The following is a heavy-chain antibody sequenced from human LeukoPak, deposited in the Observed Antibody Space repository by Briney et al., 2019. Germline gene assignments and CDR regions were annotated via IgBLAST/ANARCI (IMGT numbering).Heavy chain of an antibody. J-gene: IGHJ4*02. Sequence: GASVKVSCKASGYTFTGYYMHWVRQAPGQGLEWMGWINPNSGGTNYARKFQGRVTMTRDTSISTAYMELSRLRSDDTAVYYCARNLRSYSSYDYWGQGTLVTVSS. CDR3: ARNLRSYSSYDY. CDR1: GYTFTGYY. D-gene: IGHD6-6*01. V-gene: IGHV1-2*02. CDR2: INPNSGGT.